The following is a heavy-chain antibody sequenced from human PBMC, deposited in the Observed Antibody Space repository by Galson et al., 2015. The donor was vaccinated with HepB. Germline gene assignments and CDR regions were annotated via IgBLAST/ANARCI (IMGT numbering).Heavy chain of an antibody. Sequence: QSGAEVKKPGESLKISCKGSGYSLTSYWIGWVRQMPGKGLEWMGIIYPGDSDTRYSPSFQGQVTISADKSISTAYLQWSSLKASDTAMYYCARHRGYSSSWRGYFDLWGRGTLVTVSS. CDR3: ARHRGYSSSWRGYFDL. CDR2: IYPGDSDT. V-gene: IGHV5-51*01. J-gene: IGHJ2*01. D-gene: IGHD6-13*01. CDR1: GYSLTSYW.